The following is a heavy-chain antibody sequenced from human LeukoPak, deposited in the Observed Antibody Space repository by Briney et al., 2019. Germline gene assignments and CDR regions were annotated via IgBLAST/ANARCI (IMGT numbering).Heavy chain of an antibody. Sequence: ASVKVSCKVSGYTLTELSMHWVRQAPGKGLEWMGGFDPEDGETIYAQKFQGSVTMTEDTSTDTVYMELSSLRSEDTAVYYCATGYCSGGSCYDSAVYGMDVWGQGTTVTVSS. D-gene: IGHD2-15*01. CDR1: GYTLTELS. J-gene: IGHJ6*02. V-gene: IGHV1-24*01. CDR2: FDPEDGET. CDR3: ATGYCSGGSCYDSAVYGMDV.